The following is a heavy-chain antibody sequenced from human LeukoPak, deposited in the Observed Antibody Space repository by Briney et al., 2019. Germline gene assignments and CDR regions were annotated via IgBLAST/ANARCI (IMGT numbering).Heavy chain of an antibody. J-gene: IGHJ6*04. CDR3: ARDSFKYYDFWSGYYGSEDV. Sequence: ASVKVSCKASGYTFTSYYMHWVRQAPGQGLEWMGIINPSGGSTSYAQKFQGRVTMTRDMSTSTVYMELSSLRSEDTAVYYCARDSFKYYDFWSGYYGSEDVWGKGTTVTVSS. CDR1: GYTFTSYY. D-gene: IGHD3-3*01. CDR2: INPSGGST. V-gene: IGHV1-46*01.